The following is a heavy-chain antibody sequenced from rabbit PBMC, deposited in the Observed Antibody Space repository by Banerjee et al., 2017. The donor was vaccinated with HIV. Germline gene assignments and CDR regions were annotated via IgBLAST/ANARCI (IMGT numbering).Heavy chain of an antibody. CDR2: IYAGNTDST. Sequence: QEQLEESGGDLVNPEESLILSCTASGFSFRSSYWRCWVRQAPGKGLEWIACIYAGNTDSTYYASWAKGRFTISKTSSTTVTLQMTSLTAADTATYFCARKVAVNIGGMDLWGPGTLVTVS. J-gene: IGHJ6*01. CDR3: ARKVAVNIGGMDL. V-gene: IGHV1S45*01. CDR1: GFSFRSSYW. D-gene: IGHD1-1*01.